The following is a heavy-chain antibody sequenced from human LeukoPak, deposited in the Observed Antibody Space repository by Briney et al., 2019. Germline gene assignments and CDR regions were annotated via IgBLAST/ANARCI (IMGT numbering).Heavy chain of an antibody. J-gene: IGHJ3*01. D-gene: IGHD5-24*01. CDR1: GFNFSDAP. Sequence: PGGSLRLSCAASGFNFSDAPMHWVRQPPGKGLEWIALITWDATDSYYADSVKGRFTISRDDSRNTLYLQMNSLRSEDTALYFCAKDVSFRRGHNFDASDVWGLGTMVIVSS. CDR3: AKDVSFRRGHNFDASDV. V-gene: IGHV3-43*01. CDR2: ITWDATDS.